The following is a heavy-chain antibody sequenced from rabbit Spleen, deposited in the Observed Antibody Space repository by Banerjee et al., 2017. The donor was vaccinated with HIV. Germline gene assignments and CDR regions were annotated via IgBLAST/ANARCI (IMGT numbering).Heavy chain of an antibody. V-gene: IGHV1S45*01. Sequence: QEQLVESGGGLVKPEGSLKLSCTASGFSFSNKAVMCWVRQAPGKGLEWIACINAVTGKAVYASWAKGRFTFSKTSSTTVTLQVTSLTAADTATYFCARDAGSGPYIDGYFSLWGPGTLVTVS. D-gene: IGHD8-1*01. CDR2: INAVTGKA. J-gene: IGHJ4*01. CDR1: GFSFSNKAV. CDR3: ARDAGSGPYIDGYFSL.